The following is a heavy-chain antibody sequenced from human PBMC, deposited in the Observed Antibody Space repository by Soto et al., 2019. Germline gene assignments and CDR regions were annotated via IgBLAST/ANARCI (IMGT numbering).Heavy chain of an antibody. J-gene: IGHJ4*02. Sequence: SENLSLTCAVSGGSIRSSNWWSWVRQPPGKGLEWIGEIYHSGSTNYNPSLKSQVTISVDKSKNQFSLKLSSVTAADTAVYYYARNLSPTAPMVRGTSPFDYWGQGTLVTVSS. CDR1: GGSIRSSNW. D-gene: IGHD3-10*01. CDR2: IYHSGST. CDR3: ARNLSPTAPMVRGTSPFDY. V-gene: IGHV4-4*02.